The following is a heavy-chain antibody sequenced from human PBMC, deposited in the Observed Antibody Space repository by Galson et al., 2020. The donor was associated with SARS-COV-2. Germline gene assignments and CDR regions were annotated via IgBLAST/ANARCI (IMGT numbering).Heavy chain of an antibody. CDR2: IVFGSGNT. CDR3: AAFPYDFWSGYYRYFDY. CDR1: GFTFTRSA. Sequence: SVKVSCKASGFTFTRSAVQWVRQARGKRLEWIGWIVFGSGNTNYAQKFQERVTITRDMSTSTAYMELSSLRSEDTAVYYCAAFPYDFWSGYYRYFDYWGQGTLVTVSS. J-gene: IGHJ4*02. D-gene: IGHD3-3*01. V-gene: IGHV1-58*01.